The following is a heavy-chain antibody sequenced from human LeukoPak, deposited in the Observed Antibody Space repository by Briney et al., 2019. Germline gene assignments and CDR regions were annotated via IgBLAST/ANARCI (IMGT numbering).Heavy chain of an antibody. J-gene: IGHJ4*02. D-gene: IGHD6-13*01. CDR2: ISNTGDVT. CDR1: GFEFSRYS. V-gene: IGHV3-23*01. CDR3: ARDFFPVVDSSWYEIGY. Sequence: GGSLRLSCAASGFEFSRYSMAWVRQTPGKGLEWVSVISNTGDVTYYADPVKGRFTISRDNSKRTLYLQMNSLRIEDTAVYFCARDFFPVVDSSWYEIGYWGQGTLVTVSS.